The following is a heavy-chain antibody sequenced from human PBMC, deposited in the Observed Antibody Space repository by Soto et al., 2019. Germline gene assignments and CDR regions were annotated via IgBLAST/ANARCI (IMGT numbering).Heavy chain of an antibody. D-gene: IGHD3-10*01. CDR2: TYYRSKWYN. CDR1: GDSVSSNSAA. J-gene: IGHJ5*02. V-gene: IGHV6-1*01. Sequence: SQTLSLTCAISGDSVSSNSAAWTWIRQSPSRGLEWLGRTYYRSKWYNDYAVSVKSRITINPDTSKNQFSLQLNSVTPEDTAVYYCARGALLWFGLNWFDPWGQGTLVTVSS. CDR3: ARGALLWFGLNWFDP.